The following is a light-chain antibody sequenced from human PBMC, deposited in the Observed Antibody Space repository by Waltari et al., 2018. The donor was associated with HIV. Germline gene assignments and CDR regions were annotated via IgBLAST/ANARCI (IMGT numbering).Light chain of an antibody. Sequence: QLVLTQSPSASASLGASVKLTCTLSSGHSTYGIAWHQQQPEKGPRYLMKVNSDGSHTKGDGIPGRFLGSSSGAERYLTISSLQSEDEAVYYGQTWGPGIGVCGRGTQLTVL. J-gene: IGLJ3*02. CDR2: VNSDGSH. CDR3: QTWGPGIGV. V-gene: IGLV4-69*01. CDR1: SGHSTYG.